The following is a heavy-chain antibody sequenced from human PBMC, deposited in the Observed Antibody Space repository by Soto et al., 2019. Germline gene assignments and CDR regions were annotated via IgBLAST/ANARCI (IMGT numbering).Heavy chain of an antibody. CDR3: PIEDGIRDCPPVSAFLLNRSSDL. Sequence: RKGLEWVASISDGGGNTYYADSVKGRFTISRDNPKNTLYLQMNSLRAEDTAVYFCPIEDGIRDCPPVSAFLLNRSSDL. J-gene: IGHJ2*01. CDR2: ISDGGGNT. D-gene: IGHD3-9*01. V-gene: IGHV3-23*01.